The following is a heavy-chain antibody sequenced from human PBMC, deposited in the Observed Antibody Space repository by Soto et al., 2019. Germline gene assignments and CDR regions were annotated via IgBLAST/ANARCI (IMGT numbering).Heavy chain of an antibody. V-gene: IGHV1-8*02. D-gene: IGHD5-18*01. J-gene: IGHJ5*02. CDR2: MNPGSGDT. CDR3: ARMESFGSLNWFDP. Sequence: ASVKVSCKASGYTFTNTDVSWVRQATGQGLEWMGWMNPGSGDTGYAQKFQGRVTMTRDISIATAYMELNSLTSEDTAIYYCARMESFGSLNWFDPWGQGSLVTVSS. CDR1: GYTFTNTD.